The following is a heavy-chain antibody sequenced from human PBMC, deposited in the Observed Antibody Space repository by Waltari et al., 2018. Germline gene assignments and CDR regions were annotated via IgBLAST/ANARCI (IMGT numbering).Heavy chain of an antibody. CDR3: ARERGYYGDYTVYYYYGMDV. CDR1: GGTFSSYA. CDR2: IIPIFGTA. D-gene: IGHD4-17*01. V-gene: IGHV1-69*01. Sequence: QVQLVQSGAEVKKPGSSVKVSCKASGGTFSSYAIRWVRQAPGQGLEWMGGIIPIFGTANYAQKFQGRVTITADESTSTAYMELSSLRSEDTAVYYCARERGYYGDYTVYYYYGMDVWGQGTTVTVSS. J-gene: IGHJ6*02.